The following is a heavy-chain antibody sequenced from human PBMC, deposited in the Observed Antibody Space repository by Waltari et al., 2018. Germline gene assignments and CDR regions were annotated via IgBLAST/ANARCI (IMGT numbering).Heavy chain of an antibody. J-gene: IGHJ5*02. CDR1: SGSVRAYH. Sequence: QVQLQESGPGLVKPSETLSLTCTVSSGSVRAYHWSWPRPSPGKGLEWIGCVYYSGTTTYHPSLKSRVIISVDTSKNQLSLKLTSVTAADTAVYYCARDRGEIWDDVFGPAGFDPWGQGTLVTVSS. CDR3: ARDRGEIWDDVFGPAGFDP. D-gene: IGHD3-16*01. CDR2: VYYSGTT. V-gene: IGHV4-59*02.